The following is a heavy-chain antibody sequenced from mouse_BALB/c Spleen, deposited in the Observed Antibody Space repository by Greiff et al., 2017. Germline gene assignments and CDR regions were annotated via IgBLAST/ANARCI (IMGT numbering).Heavy chain of an antibody. D-gene: IGHD4-1*02. V-gene: IGHV5-17*02. J-gene: IGHJ4*01. CDR1: GFTFSSFG. CDR2: ISSGSSTI. CDR3: ASSTGSFYAMDY. Sequence: DVQLVESGGGLVQPGGSRKLSCAASGFTFSSFGMHWVRQAPEKGLEWVAYISSGSSTIYYADTVKGRFTISRDNPKNNLYLQMSSLKSEDTAMYYCASSTGSFYAMDYWGQGTSVTVSS.